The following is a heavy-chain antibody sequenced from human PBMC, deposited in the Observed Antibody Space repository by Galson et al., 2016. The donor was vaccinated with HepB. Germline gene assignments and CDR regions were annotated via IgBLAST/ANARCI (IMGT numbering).Heavy chain of an antibody. J-gene: IGHJ6*02. D-gene: IGHD2-8*01. V-gene: IGHV3-15*07. CDR1: GFTFNDAW. CDR2: TKRITDAETI. Sequence: SLRLSCASSGFTFNDAWLNWVRQAPGKGLEWVGRTKRITDAETIDYAAPVKGRFTISRDDSKNTLYLQMNSLNTEDTGVYYCTTSLYGPWRATHNGLDVWGQGTTVTVSS. CDR3: TTSLYGPWRATHNGLDV.